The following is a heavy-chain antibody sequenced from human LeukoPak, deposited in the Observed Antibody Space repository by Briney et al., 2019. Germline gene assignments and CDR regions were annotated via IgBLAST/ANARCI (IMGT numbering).Heavy chain of an antibody. V-gene: IGHV4-38-2*02. D-gene: IGHD6-6*01. CDR3: ATEIQNIAGRVY. CDR2: LYHTGST. J-gene: IGHJ4*02. CDR1: GYLISNGYY. Sequence: SETLSLTCTVSGYLISNGYYWGWIRQAPGKGLEWIGSLYHTGSTYYNPSLKSRVSISVDTSKNQFSLNLSSVTAADTAVYYCATEIQNIAGRVYWGQGTLVTVSS.